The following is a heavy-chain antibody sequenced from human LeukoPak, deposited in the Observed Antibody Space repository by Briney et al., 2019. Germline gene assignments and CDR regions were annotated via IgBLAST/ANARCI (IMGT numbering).Heavy chain of an antibody. CDR2: ISGSGGST. Sequence: GGSLRLSCAASGFTFSSYAMSWVRQAPGKGLEWVSAISGSGGSTYYADSVKGRFAISRDNSKNTLYLQMNSLRAEDTAVYYCVKDSRRVVRGVIPFWGQGTLVTVSS. J-gene: IGHJ4*02. D-gene: IGHD3-10*01. CDR3: VKDSRRVVRGVIPF. CDR1: GFTFSSYA. V-gene: IGHV3-23*01.